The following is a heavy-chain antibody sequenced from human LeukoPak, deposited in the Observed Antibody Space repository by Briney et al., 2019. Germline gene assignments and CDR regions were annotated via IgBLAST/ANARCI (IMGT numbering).Heavy chain of an antibody. CDR2: ISYDGSNK. V-gene: IGHV3-30-3*01. J-gene: IGHJ4*02. CDR1: GFTFSSYA. D-gene: IGHD1-26*01. CDR3: ARDREKWELLGGFDY. Sequence: PGGSLRLSCAASGFTFSSYAMHWVRQAPGKGLEWVAVISYDGSNKYYADSVKGRFTISRDNSKNTLYLQMNSLRAEDTAVYYCARDREKWELLGGFDYWGRGTQVTVSS.